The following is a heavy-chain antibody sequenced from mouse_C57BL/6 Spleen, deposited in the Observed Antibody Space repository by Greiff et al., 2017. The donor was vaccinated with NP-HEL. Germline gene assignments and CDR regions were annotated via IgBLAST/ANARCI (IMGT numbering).Heavy chain of an antibody. Sequence: EVQLVESGGGLVKPGGSLKLSCAASGFTFSDYGMHWVRQAPEKGLEWVAYISSGSSTIYYADTVKGRFTISRDNAKNTLFLQMTSLRSEDTAMYYCARRIYYDYDGASYYAMDYWGQGTSVTVSS. CDR1: GFTFSDYG. V-gene: IGHV5-17*01. CDR3: ARRIYYDYDGASYYAMDY. D-gene: IGHD2-4*01. CDR2: ISSGSSTI. J-gene: IGHJ4*01.